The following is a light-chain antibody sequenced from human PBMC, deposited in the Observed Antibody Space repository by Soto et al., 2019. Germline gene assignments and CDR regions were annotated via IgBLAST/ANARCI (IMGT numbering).Light chain of an antibody. CDR1: QAISDS. CDR2: AAS. J-gene: IGKJ2*01. V-gene: IGKV1-9*01. Sequence: IQFTQSPSSLSASVGDRVTITCRASQAISDSLVWYQQNPGQAPKLLIYAASTLQSGVPSRFSGSGSGTDFTLTISSLHPADFATYYCQQFKSYPYTFGQGNKLEI. CDR3: QQFKSYPYT.